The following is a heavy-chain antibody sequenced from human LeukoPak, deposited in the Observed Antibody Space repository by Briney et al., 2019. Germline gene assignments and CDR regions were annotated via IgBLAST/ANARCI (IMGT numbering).Heavy chain of an antibody. V-gene: IGHV3-48*04. CDR3: ARLRTGRFSTSWFDY. CDR2: ITSSGSTI. Sequence: PGGSLRLSCAASGFTFSSYSMNWVRQAPGKGLEWVSSITSSGSTIFYADSVKGRFTVSRDNAKNSLYLQVYSLTVEDTATYYCARLRTGRFSTSWFDYWGQGSLVTVSS. CDR1: GFTFSSYS. D-gene: IGHD6-13*01. J-gene: IGHJ4*02.